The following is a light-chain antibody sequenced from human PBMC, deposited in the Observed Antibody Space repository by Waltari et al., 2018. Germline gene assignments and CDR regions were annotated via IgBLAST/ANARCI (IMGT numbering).Light chain of an antibody. CDR2: EVT. J-gene: IGLJ1*01. Sequence: QSALTQPAPVSGSPGQSLTISCTGTSSALGNFNSFSWYQQHPGKAPKLMIFEVTNRPSGMSNLFSGSKSENTAFLTISGLQVEDEADYYCSSYSSSTSLCVFGTGTKVTVL. CDR1: SSALGNFNS. V-gene: IGLV2-14*01. CDR3: SSYSSSTSLCV.